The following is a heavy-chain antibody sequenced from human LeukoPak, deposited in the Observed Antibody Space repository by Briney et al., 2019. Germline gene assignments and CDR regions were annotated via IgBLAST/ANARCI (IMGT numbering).Heavy chain of an antibody. Sequence: PGGSLRLSCAATGLSFGGYGMHWVRQAPGKGLEWVAYIRYDATDQYYADSVKGRFTISRDNSKNRPHLQVNNLRDEDTAVYYCAKDLVAAGGRYFDDWGQGTLVTVSS. V-gene: IGHV3-30*02. CDR3: AKDLVAAGGRYFDD. CDR1: GLSFGGYG. D-gene: IGHD6-13*01. J-gene: IGHJ4*02. CDR2: IRYDATDQ.